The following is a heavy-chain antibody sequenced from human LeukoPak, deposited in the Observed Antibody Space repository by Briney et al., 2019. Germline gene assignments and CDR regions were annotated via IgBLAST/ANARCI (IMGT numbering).Heavy chain of an antibody. V-gene: IGHV1-18*01. CDR1: GYTFTSYG. CDR3: ARDRAYYYDSSGYYTLDY. J-gene: IGHJ4*02. Sequence: ASVKVSCKASGYTFTSYGISWVRQAPGQGLEWMGWISAYNGNTNYAQKPQGRVTMTTDTSTSTAYMELRSLRSDDTAVYYCARDRAYYYDSSGYYTLDYWGQGTLVTVSS. CDR2: ISAYNGNT. D-gene: IGHD3-22*01.